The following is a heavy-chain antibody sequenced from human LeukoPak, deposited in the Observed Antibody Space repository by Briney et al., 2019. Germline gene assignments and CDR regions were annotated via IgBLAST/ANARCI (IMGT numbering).Heavy chain of an antibody. J-gene: IGHJ5*02. CDR3: ARSDSYFWSGYYWRINWYDP. CDR1: GGTFSSYA. V-gene: IGHV1-69*05. D-gene: IGHD3-3*01. CDR2: IIPIFGTA. Sequence: SVKVSCKASGGTFSSYAISWVRQAPGQGLEWMGGIIPIFGTANYAQKFQGRVTITTDESTSTAYMELSSLRSEDTAVYYCARSDSYFWSGYYWRINWYDPWGQGTLVTVAS.